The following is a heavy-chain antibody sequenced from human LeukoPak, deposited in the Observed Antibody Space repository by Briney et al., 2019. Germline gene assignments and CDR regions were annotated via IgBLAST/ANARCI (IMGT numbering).Heavy chain of an antibody. Sequence: GGSLRLSCAASGFTFSSYWMHWVRQAPGKGLVWVSRINSDGSSTSYADSVKGRFTISRDNTKNSLYLQMTSLRADDTAVYYCARVGKNGWDFDHWGQGTLVTVSS. D-gene: IGHD6-19*01. CDR2: INSDGSST. CDR3: ARVGKNGWDFDH. CDR1: GFTFSSYW. V-gene: IGHV3-74*01. J-gene: IGHJ4*02.